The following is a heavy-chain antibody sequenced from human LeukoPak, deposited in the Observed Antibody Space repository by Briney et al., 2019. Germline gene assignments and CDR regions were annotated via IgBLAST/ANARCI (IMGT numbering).Heavy chain of an antibody. CDR2: ISYSGST. CDR1: GVSISSYY. CDR3: ARGPNRYYFDS. D-gene: IGHD7-27*01. Sequence: SETLSLTCTVSGVSISSYYWSWIWQPPGKGLEWIGYISYSGSTNYNPSLKSRVTISVDTSKNQFSLNLSSVTAADTAVYFCARGPNRYYFDSWGQGTLVTVSS. V-gene: IGHV4-59*01. J-gene: IGHJ4*02.